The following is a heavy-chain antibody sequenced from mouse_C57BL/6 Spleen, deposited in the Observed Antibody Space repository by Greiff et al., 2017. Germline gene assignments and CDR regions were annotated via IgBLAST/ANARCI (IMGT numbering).Heavy chain of an antibody. Sequence: QVQLQQPGAELASPGASVKMSCKASGYTFTSYTMHWVKQRPGLGLELIGSINPSSGYTKYNQKFKDKATLTADKSSSTAYMQLSSLTSEDSAVYYCAIYGSSCEGDYWGQGTTLTVAS. J-gene: IGHJ2*01. CDR2: INPSSGYT. CDR3: AIYGSSCEGDY. CDR1: GYTFTSYT. D-gene: IGHD1-1*01. V-gene: IGHV1-4*01.